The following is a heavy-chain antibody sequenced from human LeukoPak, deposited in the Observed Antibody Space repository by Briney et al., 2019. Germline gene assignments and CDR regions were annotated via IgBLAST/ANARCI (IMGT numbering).Heavy chain of an antibody. D-gene: IGHD6-19*01. CDR3: ARDFWEVSSGWSGNLDY. V-gene: IGHV1-46*01. CDR2: INPSGGST. J-gene: IGHJ4*02. Sequence: ASVKVSCKAYGYTFTSYYRHWVRQAPGQGLEWMGMINPSGGSTNYAQKFQGRITMTRDTSTSTVYMELSSLRSEDTAVYYCARDFWEVSSGWSGNLDYWGQGTLVTVSS. CDR1: GYTFTSYY.